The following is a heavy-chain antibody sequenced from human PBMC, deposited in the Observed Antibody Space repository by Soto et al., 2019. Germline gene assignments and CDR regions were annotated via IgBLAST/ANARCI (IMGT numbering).Heavy chain of an antibody. CDR3: ARAGEYSSSSFDS. V-gene: IGHV3-21*01. D-gene: IGHD6-6*01. CDR1: GFTFSSYS. CDR2: ISSSSSYI. Sequence: ESLKISRAASGFTFSSYSMNWVRQAPGKGLEWVSSISSSSSYIYDAGSVKGRFTISRDNAKNSLYLQMNSLRAEDTAVYYCARAGEYSSSSFDSWGQGTLVTVSS. J-gene: IGHJ4*02.